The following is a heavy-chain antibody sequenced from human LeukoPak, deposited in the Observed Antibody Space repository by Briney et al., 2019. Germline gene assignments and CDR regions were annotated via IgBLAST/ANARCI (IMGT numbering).Heavy chain of an antibody. V-gene: IGHV1-69*13. CDR3: ARGGSRDYYDSSEANFDY. D-gene: IGHD3-22*01. J-gene: IGHJ4*02. Sequence: SVKVSCKASGYTFTSYGISWVRQAPGQGLEWMGGIIPIFGTANYAQKFQGRVTITADESTSTAYMELSSLRSEDTAVYYCARGGSRDYYDSSEANFDYWGQGTLVTVSS. CDR1: GYTFTSYG. CDR2: IIPIFGTA.